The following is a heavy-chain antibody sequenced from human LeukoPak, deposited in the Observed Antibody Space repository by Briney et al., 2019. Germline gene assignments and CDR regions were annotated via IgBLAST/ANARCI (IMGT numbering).Heavy chain of an antibody. CDR2: ISASGGST. Sequence: GGSLRLSCAASGFTFSSYAMSWVRQAPGKGLEWVSAISASGGSTSYADSVKGRFTIFRDNSKNTLFLQMNSLRAEDTAIYYCAKDGYYYGSGSHHYDYWGQGTLVTVSS. CDR1: GFTFSSYA. J-gene: IGHJ4*02. D-gene: IGHD3-10*01. CDR3: AKDGYYYGSGSHHYDY. V-gene: IGHV3-23*01.